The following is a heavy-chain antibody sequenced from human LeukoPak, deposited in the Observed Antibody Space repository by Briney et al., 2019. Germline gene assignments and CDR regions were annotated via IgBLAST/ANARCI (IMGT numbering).Heavy chain of an antibody. CDR2: INHSGST. CDR1: GGSFSGYY. CDR3: ARHGGYCSSTSCYKILDY. D-gene: IGHD2-2*02. V-gene: IGHV4-34*01. J-gene: IGHJ4*02. Sequence: SETLSLTCAVYGGSFSGYYWSWIRQPPGKGLEWIGEINHSGSTNYNPSLKSRVIISVDTSKNQFSLKLSSVTAADTAVYYCARHGGYCSSTSCYKILDYWGQGTLVTVSS.